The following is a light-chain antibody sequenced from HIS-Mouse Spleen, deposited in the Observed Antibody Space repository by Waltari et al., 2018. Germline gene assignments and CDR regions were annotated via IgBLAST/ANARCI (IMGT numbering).Light chain of an antibody. CDR2: GAS. J-gene: IGKJ3*01. Sequence: EIVMTQSPATLSVSPGERATLSCRASQSVSSNLAGYQQKPGQAPRLLIYGASTRATGIPARFSGSGSGTEFTLTISSLQSEDFAVYYCQQRSNWPGITFGPGTKVDIK. CDR3: QQRSNWPGIT. CDR1: QSVSSN. V-gene: IGKV3-15*01.